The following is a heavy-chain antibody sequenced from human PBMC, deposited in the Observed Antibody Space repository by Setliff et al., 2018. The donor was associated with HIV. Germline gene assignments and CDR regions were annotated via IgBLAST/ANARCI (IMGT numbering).Heavy chain of an antibody. J-gene: IGHJ4*02. CDR2: IFAGGST. D-gene: IGHD2-8*02. Sequence: PSETLSLTCTVSGGSISAYYWSWIRQPAGKGLEYIERIFAGGSTNYNPSLRSRVTISINTSKNRFSLKLSSVTAADTAVYYCARSRSSGFDYWGQGTLVTVSS. CDR3: ARSRSSGFDY. CDR1: GGSISAYY. V-gene: IGHV4-4*07.